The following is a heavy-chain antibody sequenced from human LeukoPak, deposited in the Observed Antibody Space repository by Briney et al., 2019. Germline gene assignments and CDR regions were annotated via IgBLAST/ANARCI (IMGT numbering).Heavy chain of an antibody. CDR3: ARVHILWFGELARYFDY. CDR2: IKQDGSEK. CDR1: GFTFSSYY. J-gene: IGHJ4*02. Sequence: GGSLRLSCAASGFTFSSYYMSWVRQAPGKGLEWVANIKQDGSEKYYVDSVKGRFTISRDNAKNSLYLQMNSLRAEDTAVYYCARVHILWFGELARYFDYWGQGTLVTVSS. V-gene: IGHV3-7*04. D-gene: IGHD3-10*01.